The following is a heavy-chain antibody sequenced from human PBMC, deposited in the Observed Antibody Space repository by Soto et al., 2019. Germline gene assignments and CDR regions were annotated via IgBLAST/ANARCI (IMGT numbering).Heavy chain of an antibody. Sequence: HPGGSLRLSCAASGFTFSSYGMHWVRQAPGKGLEWVAVIWYDGSNKYYADSVKGRFTISRDNSKNTLYLQMNSLRAEDTAVYYCAVGVGDYEPLVDYWYFDLWGRGTLVTVSS. J-gene: IGHJ2*01. D-gene: IGHD4-17*01. CDR3: AVGVGDYEPLVDYWYFDL. CDR2: IWYDGSNK. V-gene: IGHV3-33*01. CDR1: GFTFSSYG.